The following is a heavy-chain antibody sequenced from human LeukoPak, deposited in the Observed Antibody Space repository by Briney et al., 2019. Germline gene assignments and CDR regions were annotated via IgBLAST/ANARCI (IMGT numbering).Heavy chain of an antibody. D-gene: IGHD3-10*01. CDR1: GFTFGDHA. Sequence: GGSLRLSCSASGFTFGDHAMSWVRQAPGKGLEWVGFIRSKGYGGTTEYAASVEGRFSLSRDDSKSFVYLQMNSLKTEDTAVYYCSRVRSGNDSDYWGQGTLVTVSS. CDR2: IRSKGYGGTT. V-gene: IGHV3-49*04. CDR3: SRVRSGNDSDY. J-gene: IGHJ4*02.